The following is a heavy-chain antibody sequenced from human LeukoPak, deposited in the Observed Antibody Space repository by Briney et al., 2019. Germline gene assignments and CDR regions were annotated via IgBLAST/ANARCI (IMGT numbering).Heavy chain of an antibody. V-gene: IGHV3-53*01. CDR3: ARDSRTLGYCSSTSCYKGDYYYYGMDV. D-gene: IGHD2-2*02. CDR2: IYSGGST. Sequence: GSLRLSCAASGFTVSSNYMSWVRQAPGKGLEWVSVIYSGGSTYYADSVKGRFTISRDNSKNTLYLQMNSLRAEDTAVYYCARDSRTLGYCSSTSCYKGDYYYYGMDVWGQGTTVTVSS. J-gene: IGHJ6*02. CDR1: GFTVSSNY.